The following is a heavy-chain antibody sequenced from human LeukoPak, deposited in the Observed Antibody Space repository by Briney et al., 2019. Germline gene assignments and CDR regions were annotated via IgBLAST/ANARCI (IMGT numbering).Heavy chain of an antibody. CDR3: ARGTSSSSDY. J-gene: IGHJ4*02. V-gene: IGHV1-69*04. CDR1: GGTFSSCA. D-gene: IGHD6-6*01. CDR2: IIPILGLA. Sequence: GSSVKVSCKASGGTFSSCAISWVRQAPGQGLEWMGRIIPILGLANYAQKFQGRVTITADKSTSTAYMELSSLRSEDTAVYYCARGTSSSSDYWGQGTLVTVSS.